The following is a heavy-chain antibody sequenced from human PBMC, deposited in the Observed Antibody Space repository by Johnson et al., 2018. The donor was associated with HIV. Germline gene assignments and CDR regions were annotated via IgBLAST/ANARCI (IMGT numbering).Heavy chain of an antibody. CDR2: ISYDGSNK. D-gene: IGHD6-19*01. CDR1: GFTFSSYG. Sequence: QVQLVESGGGVVQPGGSLRLSCVASGFTFSSYGMHWVRQAPGKGLEWVAVISYDGSNKYYADSVKGRFTISRDNSKNTLYLQMNSLRAEDTAVYYCAKDRSTGWYPAFDIWGQGTMVTVSS. J-gene: IGHJ3*02. CDR3: AKDRSTGWYPAFDI. V-gene: IGHV3-30*19.